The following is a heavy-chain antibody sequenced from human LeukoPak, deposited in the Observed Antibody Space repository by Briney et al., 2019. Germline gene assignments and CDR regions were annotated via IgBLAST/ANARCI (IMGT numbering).Heavy chain of an antibody. Sequence: PGGSLRLSCAASGFTFSSYEMNWVRQAPGKGLGWVSYISSSGSTIYYADSAKARSTTSRDNAQNSLYLQMNSLRAEDTAVYYCARAGGSGWPFRGNYFDYWGQGTLVTVSS. V-gene: IGHV3-48*03. J-gene: IGHJ4*02. CDR1: GFTFSSYE. CDR2: ISSSGSTI. CDR3: ARAGGSGWPFRGNYFDY. D-gene: IGHD6-19*01.